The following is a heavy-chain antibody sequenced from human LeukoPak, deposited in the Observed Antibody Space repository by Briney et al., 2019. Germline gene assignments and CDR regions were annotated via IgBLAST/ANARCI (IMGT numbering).Heavy chain of an antibody. Sequence: GGSLRLSCAASGFIFSNYDMSWVRQAPGKGLEWVSGISGSDGDTYYADSVKGRFTISRDNSKNTLYLQMNSLRVEDTAVYYCARDDGRGCFDYWGQGTLVTVSS. D-gene: IGHD3-10*01. CDR1: GFIFSNYD. CDR3: ARDDGRGCFDY. J-gene: IGHJ4*02. CDR2: ISGSDGDT. V-gene: IGHV3-23*01.